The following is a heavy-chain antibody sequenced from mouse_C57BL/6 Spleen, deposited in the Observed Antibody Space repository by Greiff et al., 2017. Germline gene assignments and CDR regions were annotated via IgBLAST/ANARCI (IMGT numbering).Heavy chain of an antibody. CDR1: GYTFTSYW. V-gene: IGHV1-69*01. CDR3: ARKSDDDYYGYSMDY. Sequence: QVQLQQPGAELVMPGASVKLSCKASGYTFTSYWMHWVKQRPGQGLEWIGEIDPSDSYTNYNQKFKGKSTLTAKSSSTAYMQLSSLTSEDSAVYYCARKSDDDYYGYSMDYWGQGTSVTVSS. CDR2: IDPSDSYT. J-gene: IGHJ4*01. D-gene: IGHD2-3*01.